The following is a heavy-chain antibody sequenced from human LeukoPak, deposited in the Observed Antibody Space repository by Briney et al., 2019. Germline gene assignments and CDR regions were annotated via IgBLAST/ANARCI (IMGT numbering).Heavy chain of an antibody. CDR1: GYTFTGYY. Sequence: ASVKVSCKASGYTFTGYYMHWVRQAPGQGLEWMGWINPNSGGTNYAQKFQGRVTMTRDTSISTAYMELSRLRSDDKAVYYCAREDSSSWYLGYYYYYMDVGGKGTTVTVSS. CDR2: INPNSGGT. V-gene: IGHV1-2*02. J-gene: IGHJ6*03. D-gene: IGHD6-13*01. CDR3: AREDSSSWYLGYYYYYMDV.